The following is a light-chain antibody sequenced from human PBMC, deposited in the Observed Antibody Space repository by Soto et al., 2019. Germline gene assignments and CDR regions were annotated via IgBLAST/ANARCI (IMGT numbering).Light chain of an antibody. V-gene: IGKV3-11*01. CDR1: QSVRNY. CDR3: HQRKSWPRT. Sequence: EIVLTQSPATRSLSPWETATLSCRASQSVRNYLAWYQHKPGQAPRLLIYDTSNRATGIPARFSGSGSGTDFTLTISRLEPEDFAVYYCHQRKSWPRTFGQGTKVDIK. CDR2: DTS. J-gene: IGKJ1*01.